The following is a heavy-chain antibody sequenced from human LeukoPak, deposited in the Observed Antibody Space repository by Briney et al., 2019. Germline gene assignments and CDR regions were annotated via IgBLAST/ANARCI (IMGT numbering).Heavy chain of an antibody. Sequence: ASVKVSCKASGGTFSSYAISWVRQAPGQGLEWMGWISAYNGNTNYAQKLQGRVTMTTDTSTSTAYMELRSLRSDDTAVYYCARDLGIVVVVAANWFDPWGQGTLVTVSS. CDR3: ARDLGIVVVVAANWFDP. D-gene: IGHD2-15*01. CDR2: ISAYNGNT. J-gene: IGHJ5*02. CDR1: GGTFSSYA. V-gene: IGHV1-18*01.